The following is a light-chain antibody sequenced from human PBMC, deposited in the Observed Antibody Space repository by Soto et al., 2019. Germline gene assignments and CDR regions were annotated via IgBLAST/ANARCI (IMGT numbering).Light chain of an antibody. CDR2: AAS. V-gene: IGKV1-33*01. J-gene: IGKJ4*01. CDR1: HDISNY. CDR3: QQFQSLPLT. Sequence: DIQVTQSPSSLSASVGDRVTISCQASHDISNYLNWYQQKPGKAPKLLIYAASNLETGVPSRFSGSGSGTDFALTISSLQPEDFATYYCQQFQSLPLTFGGGTKVDIK.